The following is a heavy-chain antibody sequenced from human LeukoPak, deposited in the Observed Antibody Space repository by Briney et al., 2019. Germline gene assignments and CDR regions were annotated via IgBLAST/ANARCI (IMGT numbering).Heavy chain of an antibody. CDR1: GFTFTSYA. CDR3: ASRDSSDWFFY. V-gene: IGHV3-64D*09. Sequence: GGSLRLSCSASGFTFTSYAMHWVRQAPGKGLECVSTISGNGGTTYYADSVEGRFTISRVNSKNTLYLQMSSLRSDDTAVYYSASRDSSDWFFYWGQGTLVTVSP. CDR2: ISGNGGTT. J-gene: IGHJ4*02. D-gene: IGHD6-13*01.